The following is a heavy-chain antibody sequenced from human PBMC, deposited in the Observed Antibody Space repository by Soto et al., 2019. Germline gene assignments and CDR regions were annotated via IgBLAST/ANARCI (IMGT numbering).Heavy chain of an antibody. CDR1: GFTFSSFE. J-gene: IGHJ4*02. Sequence: EVQLAESGGGLAQPGGSLRLSCVGSGFTFSSFEMNWVRQTPGKGLEWLSYIGRSGETIYYADSVKGRFTISRDNAKSSLFLQMNGLRDEDTGSYYCARDSRGGAARRPTFYYWGRGTLVTVSS. CDR2: IGRSGETI. V-gene: IGHV3-48*03. D-gene: IGHD6-6*01. CDR3: ARDSRGGAARRPTFYY.